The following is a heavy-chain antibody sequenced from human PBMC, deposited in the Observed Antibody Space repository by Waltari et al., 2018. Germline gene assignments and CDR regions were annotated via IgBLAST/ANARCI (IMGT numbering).Heavy chain of an antibody. D-gene: IGHD3-3*01. CDR2: ISYDGSNK. J-gene: IGHJ4*02. CDR3: AKGSGDFDY. V-gene: IGHV3-30*18. Sequence: FRQAPGKGLEWVEVISYDGSNKYYADSVKGRFTISRDNSKNTLYLQMNSLRAEDTAVYYCAKGSGDFDYWGQGTLVTVSS.